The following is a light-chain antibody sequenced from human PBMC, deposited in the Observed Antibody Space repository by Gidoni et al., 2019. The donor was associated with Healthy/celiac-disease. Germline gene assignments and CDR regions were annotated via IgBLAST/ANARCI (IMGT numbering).Light chain of an antibody. CDR2: GAS. Sequence: EIVMTQYPSTLSVSPGERATLSCRASQSVSSNLAWYQQKPGQAPRLLIYGASTRATGIPARFSGSGSGTEFTLTISSLQSEDFAVYYCQQYNSWPISFGQXTRLEIK. CDR1: QSVSSN. CDR3: QQYNSWPIS. V-gene: IGKV3-15*01. J-gene: IGKJ5*01.